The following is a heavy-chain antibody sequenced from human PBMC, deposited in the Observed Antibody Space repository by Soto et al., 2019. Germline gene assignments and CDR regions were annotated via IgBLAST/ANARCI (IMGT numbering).Heavy chain of an antibody. CDR2: IYPADSDT. CDR3: VRPGGSYSPAYFDL. D-gene: IGHD1-26*01. V-gene: IGHV5-51*01. Sequence: LGESLKISCKGSGYSFASYWIGWVRQMPGKGLEWMGIIYPADSDTRYSPSFQGQVTISADKSVSSAYLQWSSLKASDTAMYYCVRPGGSYSPAYFDLWGRGTLVTVSS. CDR1: GYSFASYW. J-gene: IGHJ2*01.